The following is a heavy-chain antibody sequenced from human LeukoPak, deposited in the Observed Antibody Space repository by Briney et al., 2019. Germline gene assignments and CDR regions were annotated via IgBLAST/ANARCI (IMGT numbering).Heavy chain of an antibody. CDR3: ARHGYTASHYFLDF. J-gene: IGHJ4*02. CDR2: IHYSGSS. V-gene: IGHV4-39*01. Sequence: PSETLSLTCSVSGGYISGSSYYWGWIRQPPGEGQEWIGSIHYSGSSHYNPSLKSRVTISVDTSKNQFSLKLTSVTAADTAIYYCARHGYTASHYFLDFWSQGTLVTVSS. CDR1: GGYISGSSYY. D-gene: IGHD3-16*02.